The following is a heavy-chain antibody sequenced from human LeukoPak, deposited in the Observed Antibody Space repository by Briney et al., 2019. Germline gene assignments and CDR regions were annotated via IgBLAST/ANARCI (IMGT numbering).Heavy chain of an antibody. Sequence: GGSRRLSCTAFGFTIADHAMSWVRQAPGKGLEWVGFIRSKAYGGTTEYAASVKGRFTISRDDFTSLAYLQMNSVKTEDTAVYYCPRGPIQIWLYYGMDVWGQGTTVIVSS. D-gene: IGHD5-18*01. J-gene: IGHJ6*01. V-gene: IGHV3-49*04. CDR1: GFTIADHA. CDR2: IRSKAYGGTT. CDR3: PRGPIQIWLYYGMDV.